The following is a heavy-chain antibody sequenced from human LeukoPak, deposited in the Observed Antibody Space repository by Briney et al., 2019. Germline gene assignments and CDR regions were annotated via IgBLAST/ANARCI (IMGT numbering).Heavy chain of an antibody. J-gene: IGHJ4*02. CDR1: GFTFSSYA. CDR2: ISYDGSNK. Sequence: GGSLRLSCAASGFTFSSYAMHWVRQAPGKGLEWVAVISYDGSNKYYADSVKGRFTISRDNSKNTLYLQMNSLRAEDTAVYYCARDGSVTPTLWGQGTLVTVSS. V-gene: IGHV3-30-3*01. D-gene: IGHD4-17*01. CDR3: ARDGSVTPTL.